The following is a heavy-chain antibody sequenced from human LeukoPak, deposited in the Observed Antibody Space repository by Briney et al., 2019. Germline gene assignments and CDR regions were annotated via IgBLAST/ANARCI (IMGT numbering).Heavy chain of an antibody. CDR3: TRLLPSSHHFFDS. CDR2: IYGGGDT. CDR1: GFTFSNDY. Sequence: GGSLRLSCAVSGFTFSNDYMSWVRQAPGKGLEWVSVIYGGGDTYYADSVRGRFTISRDNFQNTLFLQMDSLRAEDTAIYYCTRLLPSSHHFFDSWGQGTLVTVSS. J-gene: IGHJ5*01. D-gene: IGHD6-6*01. V-gene: IGHV3-53*01.